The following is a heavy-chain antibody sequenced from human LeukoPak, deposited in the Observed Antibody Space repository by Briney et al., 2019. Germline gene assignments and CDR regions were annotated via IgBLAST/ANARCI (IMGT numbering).Heavy chain of an antibody. J-gene: IGHJ4*02. CDR2: ISAYNGNT. V-gene: IGHV1-18*04. CDR3: ARGGVSTVTYGSFDY. CDR1: GYTFTSYG. Sequence: ASVKVSCKASGYTFTSYGISWVRQAPGQGLEWMGWISAYNGNTNYAQKLQGRVTMTTDTSTSTAYMELRSLRSDDTAVYYCARGGVSTVTYGSFDYWGQGTLVTVSS. D-gene: IGHD4-17*01.